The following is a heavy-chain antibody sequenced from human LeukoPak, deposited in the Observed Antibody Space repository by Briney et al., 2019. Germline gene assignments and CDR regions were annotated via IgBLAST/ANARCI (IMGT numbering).Heavy chain of an antibody. J-gene: IGHJ1*01. CDR2: IYTSGST. V-gene: IGHV4-61*02. CDR3: ASSPRSLPQTLRFQH. Sequence: SETLSLTCTVSGGSISSGFYYWSWIRQPAGKGLEWIGRIYTSGSTNYNPSLKSRISISVDTSKNQFSLKLTSVTAADTAVYYCASSPRSLPQTLRFQHWGQGTLVTVSS. CDR1: GGSISSGFYY.